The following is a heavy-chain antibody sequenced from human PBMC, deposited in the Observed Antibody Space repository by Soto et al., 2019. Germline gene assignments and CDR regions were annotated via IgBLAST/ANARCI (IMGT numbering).Heavy chain of an antibody. D-gene: IGHD2-15*01. CDR2: LSRGVER. CDR3: ATQTISYTWCV. Sequence: QVQLQESGPGLVKPSETLSLTCTVSGAPITTTKWWAWLRLPPGKGVEGMGGLSRGVERSSNPSLEGRFTISLDKSNNHFSMKLTSVTAADTAIYYCATQTISYTWCVLGRGTSVTVSS. V-gene: IGHV4-4*02. CDR1: GAPITTTKW. J-gene: IGHJ6*02.